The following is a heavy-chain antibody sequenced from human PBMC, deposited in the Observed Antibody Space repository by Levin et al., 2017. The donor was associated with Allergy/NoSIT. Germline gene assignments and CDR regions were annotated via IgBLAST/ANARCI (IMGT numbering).Heavy chain of an antibody. Sequence: PSETLSLTCTVSGASVSSTSYYWNWIRQPPGKGLEWIGYIYYSGSTNYNPSLKSRVTIAIDTSKNQFSLNLSSMTAADTAVYYCAGQGGSTSYRFWGQGALVTVSS. CDR2: IYYSGST. CDR1: GASVSSTSYY. CDR3: AGQGGSTSYRF. V-gene: IGHV4-61*01. D-gene: IGHD2-2*01. J-gene: IGHJ4*02.